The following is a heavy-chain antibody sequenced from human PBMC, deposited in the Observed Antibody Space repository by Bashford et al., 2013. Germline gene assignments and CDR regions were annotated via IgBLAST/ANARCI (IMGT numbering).Heavy chain of an antibody. CDR2: IYYSGST. CDR3: ARDQYSNYVFGDYYYGMDV. D-gene: IGHD4-11*01. Sequence: SETLSLTCTVSGGSISSGGYYWSWIRQHPGKGLEWIGYIYYSGSTYYNPSLKSRVTISVDTSKNQFSLKLSSVTAADTAVYYCARDQYSNYVFGDYYYGMDVVGPRVPRS. J-gene: IGHJ6*02. CDR1: GGSISSGGYY. V-gene: IGHV4-31*03.